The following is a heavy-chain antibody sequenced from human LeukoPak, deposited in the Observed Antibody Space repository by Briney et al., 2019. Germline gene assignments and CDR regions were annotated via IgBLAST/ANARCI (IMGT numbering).Heavy chain of an antibody. D-gene: IGHD2-2*01. CDR1: GFTFTTYN. CDR2: ITSSSATM. J-gene: IGHJ4*02. Sequence: GGSLRLSCVASGFTFTTYNMHWVRQAPGMGLEWISYITSSSATMLYADSVKGRFTISRDNAKNSVYLQMNSLRAEDTAVYYCARLVCSTIPCYGKFYFDSWGQGTLVPVSS. V-gene: IGHV3-48*04. CDR3: ARLVCSTIPCYGKFYFDS.